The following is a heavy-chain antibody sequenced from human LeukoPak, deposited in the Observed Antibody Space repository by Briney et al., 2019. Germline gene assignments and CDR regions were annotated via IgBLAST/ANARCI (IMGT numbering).Heavy chain of an antibody. Sequence: GASVKVSCKASGFTFTSYYIHWVRLAPGQRLEWMGIINPSGGDTRFAQRFQGRVTMTRDTSTSTVYMELSSLRSEDTAVYYSARVGGTLRYLDFWGQGTLVPVSS. D-gene: IGHD3-16*01. J-gene: IGHJ4*02. CDR1: GFTFTSYY. V-gene: IGHV1-46*01. CDR3: ARVGGTLRYLDF. CDR2: INPSGGDT.